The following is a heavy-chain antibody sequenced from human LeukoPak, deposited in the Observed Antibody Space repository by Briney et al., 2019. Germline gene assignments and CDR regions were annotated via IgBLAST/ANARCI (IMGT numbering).Heavy chain of an antibody. J-gene: IGHJ5*02. CDR1: GYSFTNYW. Sequence: GESLKISCKGSGYSFTNYWIGWVRQMPGKGLEWMGIIYPGDSDTRYSPSFQGQVTISADKSISTAYLQWSSLKASDTAMYYCARGGSGSYLGQKYNWFDPWGQGTLVTVSS. CDR2: IYPGDSDT. D-gene: IGHD3-10*01. V-gene: IGHV5-51*01. CDR3: ARGGSGSYLGQKYNWFDP.